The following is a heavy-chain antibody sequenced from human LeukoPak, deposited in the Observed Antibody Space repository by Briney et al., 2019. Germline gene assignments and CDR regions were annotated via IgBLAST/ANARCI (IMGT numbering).Heavy chain of an antibody. CDR1: GGSISSSSYY. Sequence: SETLSLTCTVSGGSISSSSYYWGWIRQPPGKGLEWIGSIYYSGSTYYNPSLKSRVTISVDTSKNQFSLKLSSVTAADTAVYYCARRSLMSSFDYWGQGTLVTVSS. CDR3: ARRSLMSSFDY. J-gene: IGHJ4*02. V-gene: IGHV4-39*01. D-gene: IGHD2-15*01. CDR2: IYYSGST.